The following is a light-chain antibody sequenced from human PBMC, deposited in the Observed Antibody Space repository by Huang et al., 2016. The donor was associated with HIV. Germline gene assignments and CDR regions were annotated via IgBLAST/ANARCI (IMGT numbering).Light chain of an antibody. CDR1: QSVLYSPNNKNY. J-gene: IGKJ2*01. Sequence: DIVMTQSPDSLAVSLGERATINCKSSQSVLYSPNNKNYLAWYQQKPGQPPKLLIYWASTRETGVPDRFSGSGSGTDFTLTISSLQAEDVAVYYCQQYYSTPHTFGQGTKLEIK. CDR2: WAS. V-gene: IGKV4-1*01. CDR3: QQYYSTPHT.